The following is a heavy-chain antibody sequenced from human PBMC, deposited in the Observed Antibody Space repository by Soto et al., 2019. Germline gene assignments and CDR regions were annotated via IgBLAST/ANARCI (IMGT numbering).Heavy chain of an antibody. V-gene: IGHV3-49*03. Sequence: LRLSCTASGFTFGDYAMSWFRQAPGKGLEWVGFIRSKAYGGTTEYAASVKGRFTISRDDSKSIAYLQMNSLKTEDTAVYYCTRDQVDLGYCSSTSCYSAGVPDAFDIWGQGTMVTVSS. J-gene: IGHJ3*02. CDR2: IRSKAYGGTT. CDR3: TRDQVDLGYCSSTSCYSAGVPDAFDI. CDR1: GFTFGDYA. D-gene: IGHD2-2*02.